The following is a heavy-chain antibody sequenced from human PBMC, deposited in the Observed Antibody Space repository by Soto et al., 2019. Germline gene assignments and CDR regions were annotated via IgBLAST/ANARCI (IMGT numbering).Heavy chain of an antibody. CDR1: GGSINSYF. Sequence: QVQLQESGPGLVKPSETLSLTCTVSGGSINSYFWSGIRQPPGKGLEWIGYIYYSGSTNHNPSLKSRVTISVDTFKNQFSLKLSSVTAADTAVYYCARGLRFLEEAYWGQGTLVTVSS. V-gene: IGHV4-59*01. J-gene: IGHJ4*02. D-gene: IGHD3-3*01. CDR2: IYYSGST. CDR3: ARGLRFLEEAY.